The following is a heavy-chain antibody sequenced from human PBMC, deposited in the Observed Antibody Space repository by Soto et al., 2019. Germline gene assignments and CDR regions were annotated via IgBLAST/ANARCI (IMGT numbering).Heavy chain of an antibody. D-gene: IGHD2-2*01. J-gene: IGHJ6*02. CDR3: ARSAGGYIVLVPADYYYGMDV. CDR1: GGSVSSGSYY. Sequence: QVQLQESGPGLVKPSETLSLTCTVSGGSVSSGSYYWSWIRQPPGKGLEWIGYTYSSGSTNYNPSLKSRVTISVDTSKTQFPLKLSSVTAADTAVYYCARSAGGYIVLVPADYYYGMDVWGQGTTVTVSS. V-gene: IGHV4-61*01. CDR2: TYSSGST.